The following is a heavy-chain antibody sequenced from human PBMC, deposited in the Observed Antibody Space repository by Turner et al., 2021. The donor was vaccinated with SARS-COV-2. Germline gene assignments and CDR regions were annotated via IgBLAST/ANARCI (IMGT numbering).Heavy chain of an antibody. V-gene: IGHV3-23*01. J-gene: IGHJ4*02. CDR2: IGASGGTT. Sequence: EVQLLESGGGVVQPGGYLIISCAASGFTFTSYAMSWVRQAPGKRLEWVSTIGASGGTTYYADSVRDRFTISRDNSKNTLYLQINSLRAEDTALYYCAKDSWDRDYRFDYWGQGTLVTVSS. CDR1: GFTFTSYA. CDR3: AKDSWDRDYRFDY. D-gene: IGHD1-26*01.